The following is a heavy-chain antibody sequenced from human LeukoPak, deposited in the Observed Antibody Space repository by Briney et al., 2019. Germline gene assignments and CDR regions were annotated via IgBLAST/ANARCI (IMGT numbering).Heavy chain of an antibody. CDR2: IYYSGST. Sequence: PSETLSLTCTVSGGSISSSSYYWGWIRQPPGQGLDWIGSIYYSGSTFYNPSLKSRVTISVDTSKNQFSLKLSSVTAADTAVYYCARGWSSSWDEDYWGQGTLVTVSS. V-gene: IGHV4-39*07. CDR1: GGSISSSSYY. D-gene: IGHD6-13*01. CDR3: ARGWSSSWDEDY. J-gene: IGHJ4*02.